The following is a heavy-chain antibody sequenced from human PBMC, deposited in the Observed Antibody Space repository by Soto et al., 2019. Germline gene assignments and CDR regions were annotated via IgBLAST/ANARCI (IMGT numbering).Heavy chain of an antibody. J-gene: IGHJ6*02. Sequence: GGALTLSCAASRFMFSSYWMHWVRQAPGKGLVWVSRINSDGGTTTYADSVKGRFTISRDNAKNTLYLQMNSLRAEDTAVYYCARGSEYSYGYHSYGMDVWGQGTTVTVSS. D-gene: IGHD5-18*01. CDR3: ARGSEYSYGYHSYGMDV. CDR2: INSDGGTT. CDR1: RFMFSSYW. V-gene: IGHV3-74*01.